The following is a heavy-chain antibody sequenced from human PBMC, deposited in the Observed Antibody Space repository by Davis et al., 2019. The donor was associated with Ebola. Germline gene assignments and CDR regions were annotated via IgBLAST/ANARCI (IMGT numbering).Heavy chain of an antibody. Sequence: GESLKISCAASGFTFSSYAMSWVRQAPGKGLEWVSAISGSGGSTYYADSVKGRFTISRDNSKNTLYLQMNSLRAEDTAVYYCAKDSVAGAFDYWGQGTLVTVSS. CDR3: AKDSVAGAFDY. D-gene: IGHD6-19*01. J-gene: IGHJ4*02. V-gene: IGHV3-23*01. CDR2: ISGSGGST. CDR1: GFTFSSYA.